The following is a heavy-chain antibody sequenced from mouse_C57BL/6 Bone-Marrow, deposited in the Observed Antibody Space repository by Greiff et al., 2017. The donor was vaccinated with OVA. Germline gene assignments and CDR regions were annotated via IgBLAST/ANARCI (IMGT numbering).Heavy chain of an antibody. V-gene: IGHV1-50*01. Sequence: VQLQQPGAELVKPGASVKLSCKASGYTFTSYWMQWVKQRPGQGLEWIGEIDPSDSYTNYNQKFKGKATLTVDTSSSTAYMQLSSLTSEDSAVYYCARQYYGSSYLANDWGQGTTLTVSS. J-gene: IGHJ2*01. CDR2: IDPSDSYT. CDR3: ARQYYGSSYLAND. CDR1: GYTFTSYW. D-gene: IGHD1-1*01.